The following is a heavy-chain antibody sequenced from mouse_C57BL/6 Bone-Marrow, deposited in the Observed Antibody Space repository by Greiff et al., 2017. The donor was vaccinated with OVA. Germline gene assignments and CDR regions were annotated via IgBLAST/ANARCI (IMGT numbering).Heavy chain of an antibody. CDR2: INPSNGGT. CDR3: ARWDCFYNGRAY. CDR1: GYTFTSYW. D-gene: IGHD1-1*01. V-gene: IGHV1-53*01. J-gene: IGHJ3*01. Sequence: QVQLKESGTELVKPGASVKLSCKASGYTFTSYWMHWVKQRPGQGLEWIGNINPSNGGTNYNEKFKSKATLTVDKSSSTAYMQLSSLTSEDSAVYYCARWDCFYNGRAYWGQGTLVTVSA.